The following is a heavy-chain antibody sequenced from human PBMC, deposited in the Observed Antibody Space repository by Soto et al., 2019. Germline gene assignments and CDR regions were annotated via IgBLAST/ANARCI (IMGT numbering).Heavy chain of an antibody. D-gene: IGHD6-19*01. CDR3: AKDTAVSGTFVVTFDA. V-gene: IGHV3-23*04. CDR2: ISGSGGSA. CDR1: GFTFRSYA. J-gene: IGHJ4*02. Sequence: EVQLVESGGGLVQPGGSLRLSCAASGFTFRSYAMSWVRQAPGKGLDWVSSISGSGGSAFYVDAVKGRFTISRDNSTNTLQLQMNSLRADDTAIYDCAKDTAVSGTFVVTFDAWGQGSLVTVSS.